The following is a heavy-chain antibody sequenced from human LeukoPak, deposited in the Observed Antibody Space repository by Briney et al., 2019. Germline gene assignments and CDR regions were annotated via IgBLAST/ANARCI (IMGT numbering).Heavy chain of an antibody. V-gene: IGHV1-18*01. D-gene: IGHD2-15*01. CDR2: ISVYNGNT. CDR3: ARHQFCSGSTCYSNFDY. J-gene: IGHJ4*02. Sequence: ASVKVSCKASGYTFTNYGISWVRQAPGQGLEWMGWISVYNGNTNYAQKLQGRVTMTTDTSTSTAYMERRSLRSDDTAVYYCARHQFCSGSTCYSNFDYWGQGTLVTVSS. CDR1: GYTFTNYG.